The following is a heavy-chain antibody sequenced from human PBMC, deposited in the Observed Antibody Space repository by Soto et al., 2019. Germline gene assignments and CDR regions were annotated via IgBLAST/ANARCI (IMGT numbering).Heavy chain of an antibody. CDR1: GYTFTSYY. D-gene: IGHD6-6*01. J-gene: IGHJ5*02. V-gene: IGHV1-46*03. Sequence: ASVKVSCEASGYTFTSYYMHWVRQDPGKGLEWMGIINPSGGSTSYAQKFQGRVTMTRDTSTSTVYMELSSLRSEDTAVYYCARDRTSSPEYSSSPRANWFDPWGQGTLVTVSS. CDR3: ARDRTSSPEYSSSPRANWFDP. CDR2: INPSGGST.